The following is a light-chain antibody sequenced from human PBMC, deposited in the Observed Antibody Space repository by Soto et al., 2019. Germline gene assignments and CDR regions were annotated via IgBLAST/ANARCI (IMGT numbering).Light chain of an antibody. CDR1: QSISDT. Sequence: IVITQSPSSPSVSPGGRTTLSCRASQSISDTLAWYQQKPGQAPRLLIHGASTRAPGFPARFSGSGSGTDFTLTISSLQSEDFAVYYCQQYNNWPWTFGQGTKVDIK. CDR2: GAS. V-gene: IGKV3-15*01. J-gene: IGKJ1*01. CDR3: QQYNNWPWT.